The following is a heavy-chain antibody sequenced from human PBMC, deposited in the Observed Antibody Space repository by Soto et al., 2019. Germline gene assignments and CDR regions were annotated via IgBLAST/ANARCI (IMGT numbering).Heavy chain of an antibody. CDR1: GFTFSSYW. CDR3: ARGEGYSSSWYAPFDI. V-gene: IGHV3-74*01. D-gene: IGHD6-13*01. CDR2: INSDGSST. Sequence: GGSLRLSCAASGFTFSSYWMHWVRQAPGKGLVWVSRINSDGSSTSYADSVKGRFTISRDNAKNTLYLQMNSLRAEDTAVYYCARGEGYSSSWYAPFDIWGQGTMVTVSS. J-gene: IGHJ3*02.